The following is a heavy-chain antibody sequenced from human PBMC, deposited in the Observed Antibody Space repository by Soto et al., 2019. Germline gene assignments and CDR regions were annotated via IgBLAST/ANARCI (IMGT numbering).Heavy chain of an antibody. D-gene: IGHD2-8*02. J-gene: IGHJ4*02. Sequence: WGSLRLSCAASGFTFISYAINFFRHAPWKGLEWVSAISGSGGSTYYADPVKGRFTISRDNSKNTLYLQMNSLRAEDTAVYYCAKASTALGTYWFDYWGQGTQVTVSS. CDR3: AKASTALGTYWFDY. V-gene: IGHV3-23*01. CDR1: GFTFISYA. CDR2: ISGSGGST.